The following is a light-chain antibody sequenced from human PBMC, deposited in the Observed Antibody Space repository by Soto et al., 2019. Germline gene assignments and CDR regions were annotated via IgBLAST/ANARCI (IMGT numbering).Light chain of an antibody. CDR3: QQSYSTPQST. Sequence: EIVLTQSPGTLSLSPGKRATLSCRASQSISSSYLAWYQQRPGQAPRLLIYGASSRATGIPDRFSGSGSGTEFTLTISRLEPEDFATYYCQQSYSTPQSTFGQGTKVEIK. CDR1: QSISSSY. J-gene: IGKJ1*01. V-gene: IGKV3-20*01. CDR2: GAS.